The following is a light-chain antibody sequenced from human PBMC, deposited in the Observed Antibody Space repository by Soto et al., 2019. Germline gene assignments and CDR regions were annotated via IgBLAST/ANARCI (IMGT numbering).Light chain of an antibody. CDR3: QEYNNWPALT. J-gene: IGKJ4*01. CDR1: QNVDKF. V-gene: IGKV3-15*01. Sequence: EIELTQSPATLSLSPGETATLSCRASQNVDKFLAWYQQRPGQAPRLLISGASTRATGIPDRFSGSGSGTEFTLTISSLQSEDFAVYYCQEYNNWPALTFGGGTKVEIK. CDR2: GAS.